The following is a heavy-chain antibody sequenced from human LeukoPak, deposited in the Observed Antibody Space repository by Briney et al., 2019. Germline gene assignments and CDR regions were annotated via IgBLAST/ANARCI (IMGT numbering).Heavy chain of an antibody. CDR1: GGSISRGGYS. V-gene: IGHV4-30-2*01. D-gene: IGHD3-10*01. CDR2: IYHSGST. J-gene: IGHJ5*02. Sequence: SETLSLTCAVSGGSISRGGYSWSWIRQPPGKGLEWIGYIYHSGSTCYNPSLKSRVTISVDRSKNQFSLKLSSVTAADTAVYYCARGVNYGSGSYYLSPWFDPWGQGTLVTVSS. CDR3: ARGVNYGSGSYYLSPWFDP.